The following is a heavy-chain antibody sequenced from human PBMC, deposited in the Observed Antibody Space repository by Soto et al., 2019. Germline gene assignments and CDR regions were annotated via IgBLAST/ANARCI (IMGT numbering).Heavy chain of an antibody. J-gene: IGHJ4*02. CDR3: AKRNGGFDY. CDR2: ISYDGSYK. V-gene: IGHV3-30*18. Sequence: QVQLVESGGGVVQPGRSLRLYCAASGFTFSSYGMHWVRKAPGKGLEWVAVISYDGSYKYYADSVKGRFTISRDNSKNTLYLQMNSLRAEDTAVYYCAKRNGGFDYWGQGTLVTVSS. CDR1: GFTFSSYG. D-gene: IGHD3-16*01.